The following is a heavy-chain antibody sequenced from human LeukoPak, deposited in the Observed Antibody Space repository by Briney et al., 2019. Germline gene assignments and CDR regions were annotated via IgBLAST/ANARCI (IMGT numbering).Heavy chain of an antibody. Sequence: GGSLRLSCAASGFTVSSNYMSWVRQAPGKGLEWVSVIYSGGSTYYADSVKGRFTISRDNSKNTLYLQMNSLRAEDTAVYYCARDRTYYGLDYGGQGTLVTVSS. CDR1: GFTVSSNY. J-gene: IGHJ4*02. CDR3: ARDRTYYGLDY. V-gene: IGHV3-66*01. D-gene: IGHD1-26*01. CDR2: IYSGGST.